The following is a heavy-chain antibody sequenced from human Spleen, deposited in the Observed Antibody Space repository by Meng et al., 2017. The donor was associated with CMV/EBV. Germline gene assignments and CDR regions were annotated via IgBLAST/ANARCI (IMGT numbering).Heavy chain of an antibody. D-gene: IGHD1-14*01. V-gene: IGHV4-30-4*01. CDR1: GGSMSSGDYF. CDR3: ARAEYYNWFDP. Sequence: QGQVQESGPGLVKPSQNLSLPCTVSGGSMSSGDYFWNWIRQPPGKGLEWIGYIYYSGNTYYNPSLKSRVTISIDTSKNQFSLKLSSVTAADTAVYYCARAEYYNWFDPWGQGTVVTVSS. CDR2: IYYSGNT. J-gene: IGHJ5*02.